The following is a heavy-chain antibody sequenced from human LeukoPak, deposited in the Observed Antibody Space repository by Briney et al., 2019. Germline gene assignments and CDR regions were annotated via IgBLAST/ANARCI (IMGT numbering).Heavy chain of an antibody. V-gene: IGHV4-59*01. CDR1: GDSINNYY. J-gene: IGHJ4*02. D-gene: IGHD2/OR15-2a*01. CDR3: ARRRVLPPAYYFDY. CDR2: IYNSGSA. Sequence: SETLSLTCTVSGDSINNYYWTWIRQPPGNALEWLGYIYNSGSAIYNPSLKRRVTISVDTSKNQFSLKLSSMTAADTAVYYCARRRVLPPAYYFDYWGQGTLVTVSS.